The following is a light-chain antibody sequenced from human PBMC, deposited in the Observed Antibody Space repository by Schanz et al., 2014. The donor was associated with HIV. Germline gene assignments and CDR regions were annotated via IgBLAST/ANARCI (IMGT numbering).Light chain of an antibody. J-gene: IGKJ5*01. CDR1: QNIGNS. CDR3: QQYNSDSIT. V-gene: IGKV1-5*01. Sequence: DIQMTQSPSTLAASVGDRVTITCRASQNIGNSLAWFQVKPGRAPKLLIYSASSLQTGVPSSFSGTGSGTEFTLTISSLQPDDFATYYCQQYNSDSITFGQGTRLEIK. CDR2: SAS.